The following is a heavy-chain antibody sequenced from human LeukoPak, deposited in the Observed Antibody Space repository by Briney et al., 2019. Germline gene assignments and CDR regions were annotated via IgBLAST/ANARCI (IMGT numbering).Heavy chain of an antibody. D-gene: IGHD3-10*01. J-gene: IGHJ5*02. CDR2: INSDGSST. V-gene: IGHV3-74*01. CDR1: GFTFSSYW. CDR3: ARAGRGYYGSGSYYTS. Sequence: PGGSLRLSCAASGFTFSSYWMHWVRQAPGKGLVWVSRINSDGSSTSYADSVKGRFTISRDNAKNTLYLQMNSLRAEDTAVYYCARAGRGYYGSGSYYTSWGQGILVTVSS.